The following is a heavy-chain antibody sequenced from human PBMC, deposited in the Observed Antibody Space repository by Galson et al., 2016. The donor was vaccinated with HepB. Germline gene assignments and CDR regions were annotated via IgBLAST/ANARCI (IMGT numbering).Heavy chain of an antibody. V-gene: IGHV3-23*01. Sequence: SLRLSCAASGFTFNTYAMTWVRQAPGKGLEWVSSISSRDGRTWYADSVRGRFTISTDNSKTTLYVQMNNLRAEDTAVYYCARDMDGMDVWGHGTTVTVSS. J-gene: IGHJ6*02. CDR3: ARDMDGMDV. D-gene: IGHD3-10*01. CDR2: ISSRDGRT. CDR1: GFTFNTYA.